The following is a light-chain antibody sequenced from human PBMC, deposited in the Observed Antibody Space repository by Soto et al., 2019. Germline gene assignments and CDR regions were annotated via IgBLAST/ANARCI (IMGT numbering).Light chain of an antibody. Sequence: QSVLTQPPSVSGAPGQRVTISCTGSSSNIGAGYDVHWYLQLPGTAPKLIIYGNSNRPSGVPDRFSGSKSGTSASLAITGLQAEDEADYHCQSYDSSLSGVVFGGGTQLTVL. CDR3: QSYDSSLSGVV. V-gene: IGLV1-40*01. CDR2: GNS. J-gene: IGLJ2*01. CDR1: SSNIGAGYD.